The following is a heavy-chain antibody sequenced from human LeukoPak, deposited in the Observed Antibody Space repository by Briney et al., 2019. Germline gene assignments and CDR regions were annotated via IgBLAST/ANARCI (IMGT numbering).Heavy chain of an antibody. CDR3: ARGRRTYYYGSGSYYHPSPGYYGMDV. Sequence: SVKVSCKASAGTFSSYAISRVRHAPGQGLEWMGEIIPIFVTANYAQKFPSRVTITADESTSTAYMELSSLRCEDTAVYYCARGRRTYYYGSGSYYHPSPGYYGMDVWGKGTTVTVSS. CDR1: AGTFSSYA. V-gene: IGHV1-69*13. CDR2: IIPIFVTA. D-gene: IGHD3-10*01. J-gene: IGHJ6*04.